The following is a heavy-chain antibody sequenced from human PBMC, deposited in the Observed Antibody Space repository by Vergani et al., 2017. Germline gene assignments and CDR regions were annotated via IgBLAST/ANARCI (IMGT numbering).Heavy chain of an antibody. Sequence: EVQLVESGGGLVQPGGSLRLSCAASGFTFSTYDMHWVRQATGKGLEWVSAIGTAGDTYYPGSVKGRFTISRENAKNSLYLQMNGLRAEDTAVYYCAKAHSSGWYRLPDYWGQGTLVTVSS. CDR3: AKAHSSGWYRLPDY. CDR2: IGTAGDT. D-gene: IGHD6-19*01. V-gene: IGHV3-13*01. CDR1: GFTFSTYD. J-gene: IGHJ4*02.